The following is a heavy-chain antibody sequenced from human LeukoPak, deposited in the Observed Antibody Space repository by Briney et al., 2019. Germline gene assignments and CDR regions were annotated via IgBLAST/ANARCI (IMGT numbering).Heavy chain of an antibody. CDR1: GGSFSGYY. J-gene: IGHJ5*02. V-gene: IGHV4-34*01. Sequence: PSETLSLTCAVYGGSFSGYYWSWIRQPPGKGLEWIGEINHSGSTNYNPSLKSRVTISVDTSKNQFSLKLSSVTAADTAVYYCARVYCSSTSCYPNWFDPWGQGTLVTVSS. CDR3: ARVYCSSTSCYPNWFDP. CDR2: INHSGST. D-gene: IGHD2-2*01.